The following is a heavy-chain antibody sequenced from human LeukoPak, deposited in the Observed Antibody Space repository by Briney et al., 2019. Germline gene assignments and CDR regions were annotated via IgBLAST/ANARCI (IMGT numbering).Heavy chain of an antibody. Sequence: ASVKVSCKASGYTFTGCYMPWVRQAPGQRLEWMGWINPNSGRTNYAQKFQGRVTMTRDTSISTAYMDLSRLRSDDTAVYHCARSYGSGTPFAYWGQGTLVTVSS. CDR2: INPNSGRT. CDR3: ARSYGSGTPFAY. V-gene: IGHV1-2*02. J-gene: IGHJ4*02. CDR1: GYTFTGCY. D-gene: IGHD3-10*01.